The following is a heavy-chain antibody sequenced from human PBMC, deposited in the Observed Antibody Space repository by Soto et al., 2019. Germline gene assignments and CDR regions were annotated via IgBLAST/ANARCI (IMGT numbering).Heavy chain of an antibody. Sequence: SGTLALTCAVYGGSFNGYYWNWIRQPPGKGLEWIGEINHSGSTNYNPSLKSRVSISVDTSKNQFSLRLSSVTAADTAVYYCASQRPTVTTFDYWGQGTLVTVSS. J-gene: IGHJ4*02. CDR3: ASQRPTVTTFDY. CDR1: GGSFNGYY. D-gene: IGHD4-17*01. CDR2: INHSGST. V-gene: IGHV4-34*01.